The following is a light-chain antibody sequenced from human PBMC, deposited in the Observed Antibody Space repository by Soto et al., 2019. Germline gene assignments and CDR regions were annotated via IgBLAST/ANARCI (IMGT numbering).Light chain of an antibody. CDR1: QSIRTN. CDR3: QQYNNWRS. J-gene: IGKJ1*01. Sequence: EIVMTQSPATLSVSPGERATLPCRASQSIRTNLAWYQQKPGQAPRLLIYDASTRATGIPARFSGSGSGTEFTLTIRSLQSEDFAVYYCQQYNNWRSFGQGTKVDVK. V-gene: IGKV3D-15*01. CDR2: DAS.